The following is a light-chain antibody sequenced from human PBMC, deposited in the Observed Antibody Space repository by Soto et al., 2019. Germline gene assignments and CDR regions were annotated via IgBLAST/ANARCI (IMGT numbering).Light chain of an antibody. J-gene: IGKJ1*01. V-gene: IGKV3-11*01. CDR3: QQRSNWPIT. Sequence: PGERATLSCRAGRSITSFLAWYQQKAGQAPRLLIYDASNRATGVPARFSGSGSGTDFTLTITSLEPEDFAVYYCQQRSNWPITFGQGTKVDIK. CDR1: RSITSF. CDR2: DAS.